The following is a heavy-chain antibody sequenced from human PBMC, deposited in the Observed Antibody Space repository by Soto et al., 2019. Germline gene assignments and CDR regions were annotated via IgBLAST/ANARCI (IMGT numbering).Heavy chain of an antibody. J-gene: IGHJ6*02. CDR1: GFAFSSYG. D-gene: IGHD1-26*01. V-gene: IGHV3-33*01. Sequence: HPGGSLRLSCAASGFAFSSYGMHWVRQTPGKGLEWVAVLGFDGGGRYYGDSVKGRFTISRDNSKNTLYLQMDSLRDEDTALYYCAREPVGPDYAMDVWGQGTTVTVS. CDR2: LGFDGGGR. CDR3: AREPVGPDYAMDV.